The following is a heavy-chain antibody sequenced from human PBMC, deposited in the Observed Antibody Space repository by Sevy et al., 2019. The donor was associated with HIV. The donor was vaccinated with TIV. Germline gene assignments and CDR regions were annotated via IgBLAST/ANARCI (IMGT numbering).Heavy chain of an antibody. Sequence: GGSLRLACAASGFTFSSYAMSWVRRAPGKGLEWVSALSGSGGSTDYADSVKGRFTISRDNSKNTLYLQKNSLRAEDTAVYYCAKGMVDYYYMDVWGKGTTVTVSS. V-gene: IGHV3-23*01. CDR2: LSGSGGST. J-gene: IGHJ6*03. CDR1: GFTFSSYA. CDR3: AKGMVDYYYMDV. D-gene: IGHD2-8*01.